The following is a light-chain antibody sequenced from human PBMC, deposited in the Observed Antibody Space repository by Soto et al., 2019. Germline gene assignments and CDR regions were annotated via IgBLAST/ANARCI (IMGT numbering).Light chain of an antibody. CDR1: QSVSSNY. CDR2: GAS. J-gene: IGKJ1*01. V-gene: IGKV3-20*01. CDR3: QQYDTSPRT. Sequence: PGERATLSCRASQSVSSNYLAWYQQKRGQAPRLLIYGASSRATGIPTRFSGSGSGTDFTLTISRLEPEDFAVYYCQQYDTSPRTFGQGTKVEIK.